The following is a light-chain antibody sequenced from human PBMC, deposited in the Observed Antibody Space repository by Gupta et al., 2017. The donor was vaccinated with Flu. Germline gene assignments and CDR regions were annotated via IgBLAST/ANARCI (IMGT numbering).Light chain of an antibody. J-gene: IGKJ1*01. V-gene: IGKV2-30*01. CDR3: KQGRPLST. Sequence: VMTPSPLSLSVTLGQPASISCRSGQSRGYSEGNYFVCWLHQRPDQSPRRIIYKVSNRDWGVPDIFSGGGGGKYFTLNSSRGEEEYVGNYYDKQGRPLSTFGQGTQVEIK. CDR2: KVS. CDR1: QSRGYSEGNYF.